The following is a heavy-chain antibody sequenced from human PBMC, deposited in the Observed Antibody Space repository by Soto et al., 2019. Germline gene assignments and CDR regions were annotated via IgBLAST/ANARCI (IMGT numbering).Heavy chain of an antibody. CDR2: IYYSGST. D-gene: IGHD3-22*01. V-gene: IGHV4-59*01. CDR1: GGSIRSYD. CDR3: ARAETTYYYGSSDYYLAY. Sequence: PSETLSLTCAVSGGSIRSYDLSWVRQPPGKGLEWVGYIYYSGSTNYNPSLKSRVTISVDTSKNQFSLKLSSVTAADTAVYYCARAETTYYYGSSDYYLAYWGQGALVTVSS. J-gene: IGHJ4*02.